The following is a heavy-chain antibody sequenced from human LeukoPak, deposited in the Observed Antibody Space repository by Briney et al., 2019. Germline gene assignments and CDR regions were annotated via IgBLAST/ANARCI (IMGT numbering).Heavy chain of an antibody. D-gene: IGHD1-26*01. CDR2: IIPIFGTA. CDR3: ARYQYSGNYYEDAFDI. J-gene: IGHJ3*02. V-gene: IGHV1-69*05. Sequence: ASVKVSCKASGGTFSSYAISWVRQAPGQGLEWMGGIIPIFGTANYAQRFQGRVTITTDESTSTAYMELSSLRFEDTAVYYCARYQYSGNYYEDAFDIWGQGTMVTVSS. CDR1: GGTFSSYA.